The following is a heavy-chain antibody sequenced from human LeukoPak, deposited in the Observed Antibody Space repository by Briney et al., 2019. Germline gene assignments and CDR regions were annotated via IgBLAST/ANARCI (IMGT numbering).Heavy chain of an antibody. Sequence: GGSLRLSCAASGFTFDDYGMIWVRHAPGKGLEWVSGINWNGGSTVYADSVKGRFTISRDNAKNSLYLQMNSLRAEDTALYYCARDRGMTGTGVFDYWGQGTLVTVSS. D-gene: IGHD1-14*01. CDR1: GFTFDDYG. CDR2: INWNGGST. J-gene: IGHJ4*02. CDR3: ARDRGMTGTGVFDY. V-gene: IGHV3-20*04.